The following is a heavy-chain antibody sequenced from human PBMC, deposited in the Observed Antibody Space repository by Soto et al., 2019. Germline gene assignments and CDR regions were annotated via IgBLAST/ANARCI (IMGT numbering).Heavy chain of an antibody. Sequence: EVQLVESGGGLVQPGGSLRLSCAASEFTFSSYWMSWVRQAPGKGLEWVANIKQDGSEKYYVDSVKGRFTISRDNAKNSLYLQMNSLRAEDTAVYYCAGADHILTGYYTFDYWGQGTLVTVSS. CDR2: IKQDGSEK. D-gene: IGHD3-9*01. CDR3: AGADHILTGYYTFDY. J-gene: IGHJ4*02. CDR1: EFTFSSYW. V-gene: IGHV3-7*01.